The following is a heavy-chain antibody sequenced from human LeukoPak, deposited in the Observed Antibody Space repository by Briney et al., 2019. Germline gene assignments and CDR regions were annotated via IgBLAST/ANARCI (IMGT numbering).Heavy chain of an antibody. J-gene: IGHJ4*02. V-gene: IGHV3-48*04. CDR2: ISSSGSTI. Sequence: GGSLRLSCAASGFTFSSYAMHWVRQAPGKGLEWVSYISSSGSTIYYADSVKGRFTISRDNAKNSLYLQMNSLRAEDTAVYYCARDSAMVDYWGQGTLVTVSS. D-gene: IGHD5-18*01. CDR3: ARDSAMVDY. CDR1: GFTFSSYA.